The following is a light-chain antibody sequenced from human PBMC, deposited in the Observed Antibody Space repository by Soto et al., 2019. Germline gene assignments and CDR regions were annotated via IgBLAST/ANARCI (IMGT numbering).Light chain of an antibody. CDR3: QTWGSGNWE. CDR1: VGHSDSA. Sequence: VLTQSPSASASLGASVKLTCTLSVGHSDSAIVWHQQQPEKGPRYLMKVDSDGSHNRGHGIPDRFSGSSSGAERYLTISRLQSEDEGDYYCQTWGSGNWEFGGGTKLTVL. V-gene: IGLV4-69*01. CDR2: VDSDGSH. J-gene: IGLJ3*02.